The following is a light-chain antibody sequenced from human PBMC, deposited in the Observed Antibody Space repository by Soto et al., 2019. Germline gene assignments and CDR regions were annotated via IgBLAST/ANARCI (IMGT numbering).Light chain of an antibody. CDR3: QKYDSVPLT. CDR2: AAS. V-gene: IGKV1-27*01. Sequence: DIQMTQSPSSLSASVGDRVTITCRASQGINNFVAWYQQKPGEVPKLLIYAASTLQSGVPSRFSGSGFGTDFVLTISSLVPEAVATYYCQKYDSVPLTFGGGTRVEIK. J-gene: IGKJ4*01. CDR1: QGINNF.